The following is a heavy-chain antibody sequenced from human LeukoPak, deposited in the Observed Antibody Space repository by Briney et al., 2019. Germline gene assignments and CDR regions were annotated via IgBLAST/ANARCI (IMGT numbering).Heavy chain of an antibody. CDR2: ISGSGGST. CDR3: AKGLGYSGYEAFDY. Sequence: GGSLRLSCAASGFTFSSYSMNWVRQAPGKGLEWVSGISGSGGSTYYADSVKGRFTISRDNSKNTLYLQMNSLRAEDTAVYYCAKGLGYSGYEAFDYWGQGTLVTVSS. V-gene: IGHV3-23*01. D-gene: IGHD5-12*01. CDR1: GFTFSSYS. J-gene: IGHJ4*02.